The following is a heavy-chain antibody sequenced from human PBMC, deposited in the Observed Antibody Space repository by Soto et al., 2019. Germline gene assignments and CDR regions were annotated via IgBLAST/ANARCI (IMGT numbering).Heavy chain of an antibody. D-gene: IGHD6-6*01. Sequence: SETLSLTCTVSGGSISSYYWSWIRQPPGKGLEWIGYINYSGSTNYNPSLKSRVTISVDTSKNQFSLKLSSVTAADTAVYYCARGKSIAAPSWFDPWGQGTLVTVSS. J-gene: IGHJ5*02. V-gene: IGHV4-59*01. CDR2: INYSGST. CDR1: GGSISSYY. CDR3: ARGKSIAAPSWFDP.